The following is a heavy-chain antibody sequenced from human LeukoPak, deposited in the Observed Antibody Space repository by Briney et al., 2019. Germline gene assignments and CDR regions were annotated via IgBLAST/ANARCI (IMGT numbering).Heavy chain of an antibody. J-gene: IGHJ5*02. CDR2: INPNSGGT. Sequence: ASVKVSFKASGYTFTCYYMHLVRQAPGQGLEWMGWINPNSGGTNYAQKFQGRVTMTRDTSISTAYMELSRLRSDETAVYYCASDRFIAAAGTNWIDPWGQGTLVTVSS. V-gene: IGHV1-2*02. D-gene: IGHD6-13*01. CDR3: ASDRFIAAAGTNWIDP. CDR1: GYTFTCYY.